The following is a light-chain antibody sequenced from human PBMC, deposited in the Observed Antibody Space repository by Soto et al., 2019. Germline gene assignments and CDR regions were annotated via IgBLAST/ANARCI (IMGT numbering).Light chain of an antibody. CDR2: EVS. Sequence: QSALTQPASVSGSPGQSITISCTGTSSDVGSHNLVSWYQQHPGKAPKLMIYEVSKRPSGVSNRFSGSKSGNTASLTISGLQAEDEADYYCCSYAGSSTFVVFGGGTKLTVL. CDR3: CSYAGSSTFVV. CDR1: SSDVGSHNL. J-gene: IGLJ2*01. V-gene: IGLV2-23*02.